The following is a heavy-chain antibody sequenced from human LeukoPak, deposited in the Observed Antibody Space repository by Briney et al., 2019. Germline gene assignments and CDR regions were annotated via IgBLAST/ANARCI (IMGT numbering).Heavy chain of an antibody. CDR1: GGSISTYY. V-gene: IGHV4-4*07. CDR3: ARTMVVPAAISHFDY. J-gene: IGHJ4*02. Sequence: PSETLSLTCTVSGGSISTYYWTWIRQPAGKGLEWIGRIYTGGSTNYNPSLKSRVTMSIDTSKSQFSLKFTSVTAADTAVYYCARTMVVPAAISHFDYWGQGILVTVSS. CDR2: IYTGGST. D-gene: IGHD2-2*02.